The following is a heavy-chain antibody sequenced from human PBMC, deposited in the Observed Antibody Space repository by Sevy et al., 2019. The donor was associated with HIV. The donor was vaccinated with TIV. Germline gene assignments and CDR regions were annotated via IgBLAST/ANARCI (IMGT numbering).Heavy chain of an antibody. CDR3: ARGTRLDYYDSTSHYDH. J-gene: IGHJ4*02. D-gene: IGHD3-22*01. CDR1: GFTFSSYG. V-gene: IGHV3-33*01. Sequence: QLGGPLRLSCAASGFTFSSYGMHWVRQAPGKGLEWVAVIWYAGSNKYYADSVKGRFTISRDNSKNTLYLQMNSLRAEDTAVSYCARGTRLDYYDSTSHYDHWGQGTLVTVSS. CDR2: IWYAGSNK.